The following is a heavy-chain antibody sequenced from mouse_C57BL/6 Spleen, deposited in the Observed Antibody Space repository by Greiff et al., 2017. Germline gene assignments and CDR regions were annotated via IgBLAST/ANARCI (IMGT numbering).Heavy chain of an antibody. J-gene: IGHJ1*03. D-gene: IGHD1-1*01. Sequence: VQLQQPGAELVNPGASVKLSCKASGYTFTSYWMHWVKQRPGQGLEWIGMIHPNSGSTNYNEKFKSKATLTVDKSSSTAYMQLSSLTSEDSAVYYCARNYYGSSYWYFDVWGTGTTVTVSS. V-gene: IGHV1-64*01. CDR1: GYTFTSYW. CDR3: ARNYYGSSYWYFDV. CDR2: IHPNSGST.